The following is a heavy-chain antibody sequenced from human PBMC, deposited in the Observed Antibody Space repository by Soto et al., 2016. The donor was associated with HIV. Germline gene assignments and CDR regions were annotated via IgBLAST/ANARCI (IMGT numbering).Heavy chain of an antibody. D-gene: IGHD1-26*01. V-gene: IGHV3-73*01. CDR2: VRTKAANTAT. CDR1: GLIFSDCA. CDR3: TRDSGTYNWLDP. J-gene: IGHJ5*02. Sequence: EVQLVESGGGLVQPGGSLKLSCAVSGLIFSDCAIHWVRQASGKGLEWVGVVRTKAANTATEYAASVKGRFTISRDDSENTAYLQMNNLKTEDTAMYYCTRDSGTYNWLDPWGQGTLVTVSS.